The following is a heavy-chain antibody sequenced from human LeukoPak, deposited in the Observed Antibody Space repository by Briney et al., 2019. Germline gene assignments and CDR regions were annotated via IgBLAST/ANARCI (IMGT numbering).Heavy chain of an antibody. V-gene: IGHV3-23*01. D-gene: IGHD2-21*01. CDR3: AKPPRCGGDCYSGWFDP. J-gene: IGHJ5*02. Sequence: GGSLRLSCAVSGFTFSSYAMSWVRQAPGKGLEWVSAISGSGGSRYYADSVKGRFTISRDNSKNTLYLQMNSLRAEDTAVYYCAKPPRCGGDCYSGWFDPWGQGTLVTVCS. CDR1: GFTFSSYA. CDR2: ISGSGGSR.